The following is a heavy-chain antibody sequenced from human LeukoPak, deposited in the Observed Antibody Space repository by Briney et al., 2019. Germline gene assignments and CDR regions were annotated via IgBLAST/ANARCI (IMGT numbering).Heavy chain of an antibody. J-gene: IGHJ4*02. Sequence: GGSLRLSCAASGLTFSSYWMNWYRQAPGKGLEWVGNIKHDASEINYVDSVRGRFTISRDNAKNSLHLQMNSLRAEDTAVYYCATDRDNSDWQKRFDSWGQGTLVTVSS. CDR1: GLTFSSYW. V-gene: IGHV3-7*01. D-gene: IGHD2-21*02. CDR3: ATDRDNSDWQKRFDS. CDR2: IKHDASEI.